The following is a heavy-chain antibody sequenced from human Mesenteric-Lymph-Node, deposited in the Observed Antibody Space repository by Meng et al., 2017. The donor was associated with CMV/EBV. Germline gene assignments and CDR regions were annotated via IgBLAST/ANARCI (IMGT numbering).Heavy chain of an antibody. CDR2: IGPKSGGT. J-gene: IGHJ4*02. CDR3: ARDPFPVGITGTLDS. Sequence: SGYTFTDYYIHWVRQAPGQGLEWMGWIGPKSGGTNYAQKFQGRVIMTRDTSITTAYMELSGLTSDDTAVYYCARDPFPVGITGTLDSWGQGTLVTVSS. D-gene: IGHD1-14*01. CDR1: GYTFTDYY. V-gene: IGHV1-2*02.